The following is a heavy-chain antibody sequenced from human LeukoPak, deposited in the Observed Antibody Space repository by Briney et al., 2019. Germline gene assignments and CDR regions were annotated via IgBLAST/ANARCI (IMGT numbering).Heavy chain of an antibody. CDR2: ISAYNGNT. CDR1: GYTFTSYG. D-gene: IGHD3-22*01. Sequence: ASVKVSCTASGYTFTSYGISWVRQAPGQGLEWRGWISAYNGNTNYAQKLQGKVTMTTDTYTSTAYMELRSLRSDDTAVYYCARDARITMIVVAADFDYWGQGTLVTVSS. CDR3: ARDARITMIVVAADFDY. J-gene: IGHJ4*02. V-gene: IGHV1-18*01.